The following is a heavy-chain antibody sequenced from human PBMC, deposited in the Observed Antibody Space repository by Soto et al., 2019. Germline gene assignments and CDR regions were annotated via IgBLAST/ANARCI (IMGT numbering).Heavy chain of an antibody. CDR1: GDSVSSNSAA. J-gene: IGHJ5*02. CDR2: TYYRSKWYN. CDR3: ARDHYDFWSGPGLGEFWFDP. V-gene: IGHV6-1*01. Sequence: SQTLSLTCAISGDSVSSNSAAWNWIRQSPSRGLEWLGRTYYRSKWYNDYAVSVKSRITINPDTSKNQFSLQLNSVTPEDTAVYYCARDHYDFWSGPGLGEFWFDPWGQGTLVTVPS. D-gene: IGHD3-3*01.